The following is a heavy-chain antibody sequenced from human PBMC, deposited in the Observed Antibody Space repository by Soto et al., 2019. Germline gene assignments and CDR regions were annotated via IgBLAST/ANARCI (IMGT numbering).Heavy chain of an antibody. CDR3: AREYGGNSGTFDS. D-gene: IGHD2-21*02. CDR1: GGAFSGYY. J-gene: IGHJ4*02. Sequence: QVQLQQWGAGLLKPSETLSRTCAVYGGAFSGYYWSWIRQPPGKGLEWIGGINHSGSTNYNPSLKSRVTISVDTSKNQFSRKLSSVTAADTAVYYCAREYGGNSGTFDSGCQGTLVTVSS. CDR2: INHSGST. V-gene: IGHV4-34*01.